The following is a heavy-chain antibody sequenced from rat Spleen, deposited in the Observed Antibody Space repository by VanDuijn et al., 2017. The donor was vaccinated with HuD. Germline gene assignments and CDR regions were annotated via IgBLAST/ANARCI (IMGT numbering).Heavy chain of an antibody. CDR2: ISTSGGNT. CDR3: ATGPRILLIDCFAY. Sequence: EVQLVESGGGLVQPGSSLRLSCAASGFTFSNYGMAWVRQAPRQGLEWVESISTSGGNTYYRDSVKGRFTISRDNAESTLYLQMDCLTSEDTATYYCATGPRILLIDCFAYWGQGTLVTVSS. D-gene: IGHD1-6*01. CDR1: GFTFSNYG. J-gene: IGHJ3*01. V-gene: IGHV5S13*01.